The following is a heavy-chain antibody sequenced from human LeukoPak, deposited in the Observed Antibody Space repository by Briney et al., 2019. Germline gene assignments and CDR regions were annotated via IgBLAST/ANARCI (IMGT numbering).Heavy chain of an antibody. CDR3: ARDSADSSGFVGCDY. V-gene: IGHV3-74*01. CDR1: GFTFSSYW. D-gene: IGHD3-22*01. Sequence: QAGGSLRLSCAASGFTFSSYWMHWVRQAPGKGLAWVSRINSDGSSTSYADSVKGRFTISRDNAKNTLYLQMNSLRAEDTAVYYCARDSADSSGFVGCDYWGQGTLVTVSS. CDR2: INSDGSST. J-gene: IGHJ4*02.